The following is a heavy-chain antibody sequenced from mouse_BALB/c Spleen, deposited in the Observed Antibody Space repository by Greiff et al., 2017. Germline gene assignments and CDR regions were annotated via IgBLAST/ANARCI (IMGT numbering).Heavy chain of an antibody. V-gene: IGHV1-7*01. Sequence: VQRVESGAELAKPGASVKMSCKASGYTFTSYWMHWVKQRPGQGLEWIGYINPSTGYTEYNQKFKDKATLTADKSSSTAYMQLSSLTSEDSAVYYCARSVTVVATPYAMDYWGQGTSVTVSS. CDR2: INPSTGYT. J-gene: IGHJ4*01. D-gene: IGHD1-1*01. CDR3: ARSVTVVATPYAMDY. CDR1: GYTFTSYW.